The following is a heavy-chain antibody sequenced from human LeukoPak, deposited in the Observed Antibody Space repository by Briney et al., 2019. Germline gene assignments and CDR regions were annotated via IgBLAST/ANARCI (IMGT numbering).Heavy chain of an antibody. V-gene: IGHV3-21*01. Sequence: GGSLRLSCAASGFTFSNYGLNWVRQAPGKGLEWVSSISSSRSYIYYADSVKGRFTISRDNAKNSLYLQMNSLRAEDTAVYYCARAEARSIADNWFDPWGQGTLVTVSS. CDR3: ARAEARSIADNWFDP. D-gene: IGHD6-6*01. J-gene: IGHJ5*02. CDR1: GFTFSNYG. CDR2: ISSSRSYI.